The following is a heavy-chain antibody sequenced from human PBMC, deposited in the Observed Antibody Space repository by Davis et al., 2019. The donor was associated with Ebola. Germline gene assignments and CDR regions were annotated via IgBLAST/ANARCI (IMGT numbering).Heavy chain of an antibody. Sequence: MPSETLSLTCAVSGGSISSSNWWSWIRQPPGKGLEWIGYIYYSGSTYYNPSLKSRVTISVDTSKNQFSLKLSSVTAADTAVYYCARGSRGWAFDYWGQGTLVTVSS. CDR2: IYYSGST. D-gene: IGHD6-19*01. CDR3: ARGSRGWAFDY. CDR1: GGSISSSNW. V-gene: IGHV4-4*02. J-gene: IGHJ4*02.